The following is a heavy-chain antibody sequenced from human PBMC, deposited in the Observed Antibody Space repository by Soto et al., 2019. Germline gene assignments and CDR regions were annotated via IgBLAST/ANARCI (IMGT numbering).Heavy chain of an antibody. V-gene: IGHV3-23*01. CDR1: GFPFSTYA. CDR3: AKAKRGILPTTTGGLDY. J-gene: IGHJ4*02. CDR2: ISPTGGST. D-gene: IGHD4-4*01. Sequence: EVQLLESGGNLVQPGGSLRLSCAGSGFPFSTYAVSWVRQTPGKGLEWVSAISPTGGSTYYAASVRGRFTISRDNSKNTVFLLMSGLRAEDTAIYYCAKAKRGILPTTTGGLDYWGQGTVLSVSS.